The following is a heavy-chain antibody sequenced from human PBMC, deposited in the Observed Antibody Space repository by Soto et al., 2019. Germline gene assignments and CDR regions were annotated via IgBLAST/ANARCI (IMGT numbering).Heavy chain of an antibody. Sequence: EVQLVESGGGLVQSGVSLRLSCAASGFTFSNFWMSWVRQAPGKGLEWVANINKDGSETNYVDSVKGRFTISRDNAKNSLYLQVTSLRIEDTAGYYCARQYCGGDCHLGYWGQRTMVTVS. CDR1: GFTFSNFW. CDR2: INKDGSET. V-gene: IGHV3-7*01. CDR3: ARQYCGGDCHLGY. J-gene: IGHJ4*02. D-gene: IGHD2-21*02.